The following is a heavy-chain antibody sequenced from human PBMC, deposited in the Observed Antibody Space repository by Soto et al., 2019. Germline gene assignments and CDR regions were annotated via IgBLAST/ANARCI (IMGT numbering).Heavy chain of an antibody. Sequence: QGQLVQSGGEVKKSGASVKVSCKASGYTFSRYGISWVRQAPGQGLEWMGWISGYNGDTNYAQKFQGRVTMTIDTSTTTAYMELRSLTSDDTAVYYCAKNGQPPYYYYGLDVWGQGTTVTVCS. D-gene: IGHD2-8*01. CDR2: ISGYNGDT. CDR1: GYTFSRYG. V-gene: IGHV1-18*01. J-gene: IGHJ6*02. CDR3: AKNGQPPYYYYGLDV.